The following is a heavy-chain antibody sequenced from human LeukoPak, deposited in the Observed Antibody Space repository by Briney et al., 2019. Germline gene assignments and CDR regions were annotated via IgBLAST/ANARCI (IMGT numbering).Heavy chain of an antibody. V-gene: IGHV1-69*04. Sequence: GASVKVSCKASGGTFSSYAISWVRQAPGQGLEWMGRIIPILGIANYAQKFQGRVTMTEDTSTDTAYMELSSLRSEDTAVYYCATPRITGTKKGAFDIWGQGTMVTVSS. D-gene: IGHD1-7*01. CDR3: ATPRITGTKKGAFDI. J-gene: IGHJ3*02. CDR2: IIPILGIA. CDR1: GGTFSSYA.